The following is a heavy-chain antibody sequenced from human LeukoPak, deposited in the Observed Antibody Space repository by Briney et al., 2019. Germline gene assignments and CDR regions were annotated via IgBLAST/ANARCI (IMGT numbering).Heavy chain of an antibody. D-gene: IGHD5-12*01. J-gene: IGHJ4*02. CDR3: ARDSRGYDYGFDY. V-gene: IGHV4-38-2*02. CDR1: GYSISSGYY. Sequence: SETLSPTCAVSGYSISSGYYWGWIRQPPGKGLEWIGSIYHSGSTYYNPSLKSRVTISVDTSKNQFSLKLSSVTAADTAVYYCARDSRGYDYGFDYWGQGTLVTVSS. CDR2: IYHSGST.